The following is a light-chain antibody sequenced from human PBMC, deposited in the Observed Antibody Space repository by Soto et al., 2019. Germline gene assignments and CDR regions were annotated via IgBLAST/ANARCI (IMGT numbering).Light chain of an antibody. V-gene: IGLV2-18*02. Sequence: QSALTQPPSVSGSPGQSVTISCTGTSSDVGSYNRVSWYQQPPGTAPKLMIYEVSNRPSGVPDRFSGSKSGNTASLTISGLQAEDEDDYYCSSYTSSSTPLVFGTGTKLTVL. CDR2: EVS. J-gene: IGLJ1*01. CDR1: SSDVGSYNR. CDR3: SSYTSSSTPLV.